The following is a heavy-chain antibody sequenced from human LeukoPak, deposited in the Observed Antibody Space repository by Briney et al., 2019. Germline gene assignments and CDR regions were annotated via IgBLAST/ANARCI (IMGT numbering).Heavy chain of an antibody. D-gene: IGHD5-12*01. Sequence: SETLSLTCTVSGGSIRRYYWSWIRQPPGKGLEWIGYIYYTGITNYNPSLKSRVTISVDTSKNQSSLKLSSVTAADTAVYYCARGSGSAYEGVYGMDVWGQGTTVSVSS. CDR1: GGSIRRYY. CDR2: IYYTGIT. CDR3: ARGSGSAYEGVYGMDV. J-gene: IGHJ6*02. V-gene: IGHV4-59*08.